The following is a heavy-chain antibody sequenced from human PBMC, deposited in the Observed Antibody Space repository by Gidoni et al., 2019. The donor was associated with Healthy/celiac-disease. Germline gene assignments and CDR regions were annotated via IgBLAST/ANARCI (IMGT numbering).Heavy chain of an antibody. D-gene: IGHD3-10*01. CDR3: AKDGGITMVRGVTVKYDY. CDR1: GFTFSSYA. J-gene: IGHJ4*02. V-gene: IGHV3-23*01. Sequence: EVQLLESGGGLVQPGGSLRLSCAASGFTFSSYAMSWVRQAPGKGLEWVSAISGSGGSTYYADSVKGRFTISRDNSKNTLYLQMNSLRAEDTAVYYCAKDGGITMVRGVTVKYDYWGQGTLVTVSS. CDR2: ISGSGGST.